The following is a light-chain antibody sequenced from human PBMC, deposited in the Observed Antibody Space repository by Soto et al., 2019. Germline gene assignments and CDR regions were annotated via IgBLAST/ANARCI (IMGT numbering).Light chain of an antibody. Sequence: QSVLTQPASVSGSRGQSITISCTGTSSDVGIYDLVSWYQQLPGKAPKLMIFEVNKRPSGVSNRFSGSKSGNTASLTISGLQAEDEADYYCCSYAGTTTPAVFGGGTQLTVL. CDR1: SSDVGIYDL. V-gene: IGLV2-23*02. J-gene: IGLJ7*01. CDR3: CSYAGTTTPAV. CDR2: EVN.